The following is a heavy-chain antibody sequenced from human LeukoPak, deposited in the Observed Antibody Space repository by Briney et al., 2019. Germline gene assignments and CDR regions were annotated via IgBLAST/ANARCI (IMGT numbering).Heavy chain of an antibody. V-gene: IGHV3-11*01. J-gene: IGHJ5*02. CDR1: GFTFTDSY. CDR2: ISSSGLTI. Sequence: PGGSLRLSCAASGFTFTDSYMSWIRQAPGKGLEWVSYISSSGLTIYYADSVKGRFTISRDNAKNSLYLQMNSLRAEDTAVYYCARVRWLSWFDPWGHGTLVTVSS. CDR3: ARVRWLSWFDP. D-gene: IGHD3-9*01.